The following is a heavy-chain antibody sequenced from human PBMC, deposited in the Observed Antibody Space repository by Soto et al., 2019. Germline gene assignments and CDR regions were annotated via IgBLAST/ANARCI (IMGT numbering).Heavy chain of an antibody. CDR1: GFTFGRDW. D-gene: IGHD3-9*01. J-gene: IGHJ4*02. CDR2: ISGSGGAT. V-gene: IGHV3-23*01. Sequence: PGGSLRLSCAASGFTFGRDWMRCVRQAQGKGLEWVSFISGSGGATYYADSVKGRFTISRDNSKNTLYLQMNSLRAEDTAVYYCAKGEYFDYVLSFDSWGQGTLVTVSS. CDR3: AKGEYFDYVLSFDS.